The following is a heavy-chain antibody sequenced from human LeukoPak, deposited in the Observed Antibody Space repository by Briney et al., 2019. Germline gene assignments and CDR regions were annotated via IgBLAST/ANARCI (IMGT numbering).Heavy chain of an antibody. CDR2: IYSGGTT. CDR3: ARAPPGYCSGGSCYPFDY. J-gene: IGHJ4*02. V-gene: IGHV3-66*02. Sequence: GGSLRLSCAASGFTVSSTYMTWVRQAPGKGLEWVSLIYSGGTTYHADSVKGRFTISRDNSKNTLYLQMNSLRVEDTAVFYCARAPPGYCSGGSCYPFDYWGQGTLVTVSS. D-gene: IGHD2-15*01. CDR1: GFTVSSTY.